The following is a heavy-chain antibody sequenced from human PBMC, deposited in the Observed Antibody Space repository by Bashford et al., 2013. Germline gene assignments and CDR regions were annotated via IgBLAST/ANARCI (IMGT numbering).Heavy chain of an antibody. Sequence: GESLKISCKTSGYSFSNHWIGWVRQMPGKGLEWMGVIYPDDSDTRYSPSFQGQVTISVDKSITTAYLRWSSLKASDTAMYYCGRFVGATAPVDYWGQGTLVTVSS. CDR3: GRFVGATAPVDY. V-gene: IGHV5-51*01. CDR2: IYPDDSDT. J-gene: IGHJ4*02. D-gene: IGHD1-26*01. CDR1: GYSFSNHW.